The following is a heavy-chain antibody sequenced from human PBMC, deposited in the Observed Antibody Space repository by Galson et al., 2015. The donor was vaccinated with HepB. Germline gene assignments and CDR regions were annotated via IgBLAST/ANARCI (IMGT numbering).Heavy chain of an antibody. CDR3: AKDMRQWPDY. D-gene: IGHD6-19*01. CDR2: ISYDGSNK. V-gene: IGHV3-30*18. Sequence: SLRLSCAASGFTFSSYGMHWVRQAPGKGLEWVAVISYDGSNKYYADSVKGRFTISRDNSKNTLYLQMNSLRAEDTAVYYCAKDMRQWPDYWGQGTLVTVSS. CDR1: GFTFSSYG. J-gene: IGHJ4*02.